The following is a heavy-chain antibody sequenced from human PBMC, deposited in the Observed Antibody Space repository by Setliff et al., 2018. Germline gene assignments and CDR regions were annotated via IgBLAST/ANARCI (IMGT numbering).Heavy chain of an antibody. CDR3: AREVLDYDSRTRGYFDY. J-gene: IGHJ4*02. CDR1: GGSISSSNFY. D-gene: IGHD3-10*01. Sequence: PSETLSLTCTVSGGSISSSNFYWGWIRQPPGKGLEWIGTIYYTGTTYYNPSLKSRATISIDTSTNQVSLKVNSVTAADTALYYCAREVLDYDSRTRGYFDYWGQGILVTVSS. CDR2: IYYTGTT. V-gene: IGHV4-39*07.